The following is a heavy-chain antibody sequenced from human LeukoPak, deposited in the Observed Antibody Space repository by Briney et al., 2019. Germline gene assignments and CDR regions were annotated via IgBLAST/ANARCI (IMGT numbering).Heavy chain of an antibody. Sequence: SETLSLTCTVSGGSISSGSYYWSWIRQPAGKGLEWIGRIYTSGSTNYNPSLKSRVTISVDTSKNQFSLKLSSVTAADTAVYHCARGYCSGGSCPGLDYYYYRDVWGKGTTVTVSS. CDR2: IYTSGST. D-gene: IGHD2-15*01. V-gene: IGHV4-61*02. J-gene: IGHJ6*03. CDR3: ARGYCSGGSCPGLDYYYYRDV. CDR1: GGSISSGSYY.